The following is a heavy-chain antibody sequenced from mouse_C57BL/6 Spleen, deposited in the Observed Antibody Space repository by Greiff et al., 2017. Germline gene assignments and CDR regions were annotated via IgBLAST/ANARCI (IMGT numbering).Heavy chain of an antibody. CDR2: ISSGGSYT. J-gene: IGHJ2*01. CDR3: ARHEGSSYYFDY. Sequence: DVKLVESGGDLVKPGGSLKLSCAASGFTFSSYGMSWVRQTPDKRLEWVATISSGGSYTYYPDSVKGRFTISRDNAKNTLYLQMSSLKSEDTAMYYCARHEGSSYYFDYWGQGTTLTVSS. D-gene: IGHD1-1*01. V-gene: IGHV5-6*02. CDR1: GFTFSSYG.